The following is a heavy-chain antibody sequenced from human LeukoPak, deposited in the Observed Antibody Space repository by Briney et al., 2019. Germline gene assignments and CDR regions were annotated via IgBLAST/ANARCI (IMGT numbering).Heavy chain of an antibody. CDR2: VSGYTGNT. V-gene: IGHV1-18*01. CDR1: GYTFTTYG. Sequence: ASVKVSCKTSGYTFTTYGVGWVRQAPGHGLEWMGWVSGYTGNTNYAERFQGRVTMTIDASTSTVYMELTNLRSDDTAVYFCARGEVSASLYYFDFWGQGTLVTVS. CDR3: ARGEVSASLYYFDF. D-gene: IGHD1-14*01. J-gene: IGHJ4*02.